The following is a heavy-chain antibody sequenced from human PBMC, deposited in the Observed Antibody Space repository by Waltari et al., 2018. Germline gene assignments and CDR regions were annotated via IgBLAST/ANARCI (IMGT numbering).Heavy chain of an antibody. D-gene: IGHD1-1*01. CDR1: GYSIRSDYY. J-gene: IGHJ4*02. Sequence: QEKLQQSGPGLVKPSETLSLTCAVSGYSIRSDYYWGWIRQPPGKGLEWIGNIYHSGITYYNSSLKSRVSISVDTSKNQFSLKVSSVTAADTAVYYCVRLSRPGGLDYWGQGTLVTVSA. V-gene: IGHV4-38-2*01. CDR3: VRLSRPGGLDY. CDR2: IYHSGIT.